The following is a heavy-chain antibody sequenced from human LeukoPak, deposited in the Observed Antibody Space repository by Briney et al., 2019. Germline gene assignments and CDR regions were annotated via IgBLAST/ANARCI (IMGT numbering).Heavy chain of an antibody. CDR1: GFTFNTYS. CDR2: ISTSGSII. D-gene: IGHD6-13*01. V-gene: IGHV3-48*04. J-gene: IGHJ6*03. CDR3: ARWGYSSSWYLDYYYMDV. Sequence: GGSLRLSCAASGFTFNTYSMNWVRQAPGKGLEWLLHISTSGSIIHYGDSVKGRFTISRDNAKNSLYLQMNSLRAEDTAVYYCARWGYSSSWYLDYYYMDVWGKGTTVTVSS.